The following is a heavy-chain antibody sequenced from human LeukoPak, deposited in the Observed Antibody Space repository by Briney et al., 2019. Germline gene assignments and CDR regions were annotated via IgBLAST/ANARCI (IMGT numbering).Heavy chain of an antibody. V-gene: IGHV3-9*01. Sequence: PGGSLRLSCAASGFTFDDYAMHWVRQAPGKGLEWVSGISWNSGSIGYADSVKGRFTISRDNAKNSLYLQMNSLRAEDTALYYCAKDKAGYSSGWYYFAYWGRG. J-gene: IGHJ4*02. CDR3: AKDKAGYSSGWYYFAY. D-gene: IGHD6-19*01. CDR1: GFTFDDYA. CDR2: ISWNSGSI.